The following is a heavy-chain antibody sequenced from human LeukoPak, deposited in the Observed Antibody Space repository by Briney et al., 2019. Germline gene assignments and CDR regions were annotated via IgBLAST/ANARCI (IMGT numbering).Heavy chain of an antibody. D-gene: IGHD2-21*02. CDR2: ISAYNGNT. CDR3: ARGAYCGGDCSSSDSFDI. J-gene: IGHJ3*02. V-gene: IGHV1-18*01. CDR1: GYTFINYG. Sequence: ASMNVSCKAFGYTFINYGVSWVRQAPGQGLEWMGCISAYNGNTNYPQNLQGRVTMCTDTPTNTAYLELRTLTSDDTAVYYCARGAYCGGDCSSSDSFDIWGQGTMVSVSS.